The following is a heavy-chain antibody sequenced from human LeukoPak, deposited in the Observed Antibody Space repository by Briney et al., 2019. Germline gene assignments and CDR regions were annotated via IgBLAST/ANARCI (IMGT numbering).Heavy chain of an antibody. CDR3: AKDSGYGSGSYFFQE. V-gene: IGHV3-23*01. CDR2: ISGRGDST. D-gene: IGHD3-10*01. CDR1: GFTFSNYA. Sequence: QPGGSLRLSCATSGFTFSNYAMSWVRQAPGKGLEWVSSISGRGDSTYYVDSVKGRFTISRDNSKNTLYLQMNSLRGEDTAVYYCAKDSGYGSGSYFFQEWGQGTLVTVSS. J-gene: IGHJ1*01.